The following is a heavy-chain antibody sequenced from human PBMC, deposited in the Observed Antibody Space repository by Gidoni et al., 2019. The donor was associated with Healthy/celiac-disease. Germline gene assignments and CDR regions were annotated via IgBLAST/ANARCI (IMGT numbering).Heavy chain of an antibody. Sequence: QVQLVESGGGVVQPGRSLRLSCAAYGFTFSSYAMHWVRQAPGKGLEWVAVLSYDGSNKYYADSVKGRFTISRDNSKNTLYLQMNSLRAEDTAVYYCAREARSPIAAKYYYGMDVWGQGTTVTVSS. CDR3: AREARSPIAAKYYYGMDV. V-gene: IGHV3-30-3*01. D-gene: IGHD6-6*01. CDR2: LSYDGSNK. J-gene: IGHJ6*02. CDR1: GFTFSSYA.